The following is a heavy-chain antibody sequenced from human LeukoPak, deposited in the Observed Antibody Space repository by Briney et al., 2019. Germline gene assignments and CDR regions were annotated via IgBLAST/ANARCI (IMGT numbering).Heavy chain of an antibody. CDR2: ISGSGGST. D-gene: IGHD6-6*01. CDR1: XTFXXXA. CDR3: AKGRYAARPRGPPDY. Sequence: XTFXXXAMSWVRQXPGKGLEWVSAISGSGGSTYYADSVKGRFTISRDNSKKTLYLQMNSLRAEDTAVYYCAKGRYAARPRGPPDYWGQGTLVTVSS. V-gene: IGHV3-23*01. J-gene: IGHJ4*02.